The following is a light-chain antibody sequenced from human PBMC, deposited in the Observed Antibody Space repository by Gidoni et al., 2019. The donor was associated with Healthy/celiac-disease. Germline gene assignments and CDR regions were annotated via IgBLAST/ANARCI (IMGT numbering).Light chain of an antibody. V-gene: IGKV3D-15*01. Sequence: EIVMTQSPATLSASPGERATLSCRASQSVSSNLAWYQQKPGQAPRLLIYGASIRATGIPARFSGSGSGTEFTLTISSLQSEDFAVYYCQQYNNWPITFXQXTRLXIK. CDR1: QSVSSN. CDR2: GAS. J-gene: IGKJ5*01. CDR3: QQYNNWPIT.